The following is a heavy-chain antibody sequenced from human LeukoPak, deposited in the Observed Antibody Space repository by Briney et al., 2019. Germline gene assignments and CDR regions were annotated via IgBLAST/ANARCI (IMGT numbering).Heavy chain of an antibody. Sequence: GGSLRLSCEASGFTFSYAWMIWVRQAPGKGLEWIGHIKSKTDGGTADYAAPVKGRFTISRGDSTNTLYLEMNSLETEDTAVYYCTAPRGPRSGYYLSDYWGQGTVVTVSS. D-gene: IGHD3-22*01. CDR3: TAPRGPRSGYYLSDY. V-gene: IGHV3-15*01. CDR2: IKSKTDGGTA. J-gene: IGHJ4*02. CDR1: GFTFSYAW.